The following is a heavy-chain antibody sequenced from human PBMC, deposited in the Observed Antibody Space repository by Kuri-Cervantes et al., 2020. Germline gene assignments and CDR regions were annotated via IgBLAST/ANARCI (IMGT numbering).Heavy chain of an antibody. CDR1: GGTFSSYA. J-gene: IGHJ6*02. CDR3: ARGGGSSGWYPINYYYYGMDV. CDR2: ISAYNGNT. V-gene: IGHV1-18*01. Sequence: ASVKVSCKASGGTFSSYAISWVRQAPGQGLEWMGWISAYNGNTNYAQKLQGRVTMTTDTSTSTAYMELRSLRSDDTAVYYCARGGGSSGWYPINYYYYGMDVWGQGTTVTVSS. D-gene: IGHD6-19*01.